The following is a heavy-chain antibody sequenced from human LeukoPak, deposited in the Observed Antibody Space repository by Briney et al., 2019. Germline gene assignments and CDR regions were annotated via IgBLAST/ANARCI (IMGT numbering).Heavy chain of an antibody. CDR2: INHSGST. CDR3: ARQGWSGAFDI. CDR1: GGSFSGYY. D-gene: IGHD2-15*01. J-gene: IGHJ3*02. V-gene: IGHV4-34*01. Sequence: SETLSLTCAVYGGSFSGYYWSWLRQTPGKGLEWSGEINHSGSTNYNPSLKSRITISVDTSKNQFSLKVSSVIAADTAVYYCARQGWSGAFDIWGQGTMVTVSS.